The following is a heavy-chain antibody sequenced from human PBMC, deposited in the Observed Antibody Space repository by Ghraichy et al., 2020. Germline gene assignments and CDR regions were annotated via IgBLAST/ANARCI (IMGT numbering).Heavy chain of an antibody. D-gene: IGHD3/OR15-3a*01. J-gene: IGHJ4*02. V-gene: IGHV3-23*01. Sequence: GGSLRLSCAASGFTFNTYAMSWVRQAPGKGLEWVSVIGGSGDSTYYADSVKGRFTISRDNSKNMLYLQMSSLRGGDTAVYYCAKIKEAGWTGYKNHFDYWGQGTLVTVSS. CDR3: AKIKEAGWTGYKNHFDY. CDR1: GFTFNTYA. CDR2: IGGSGDST.